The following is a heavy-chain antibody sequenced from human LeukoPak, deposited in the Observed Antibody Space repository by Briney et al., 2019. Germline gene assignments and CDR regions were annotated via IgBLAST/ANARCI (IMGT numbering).Heavy chain of an antibody. CDR3: AREIYGDSDTYYFDY. CDR2: ISHNGVGT. J-gene: IGHJ4*02. CDR1: GFTFSSYA. V-gene: IGHV3-64*01. Sequence: PGGSLRLSCAASGFTFSSYAMHWVRQAPGKGLEYVSAISHNGVGTYYANSVKDRFTISRDNSKNTPYLRMGSLRAEDLAVYYCAREIYGDSDTYYFDYWGQGTLVTVSS. D-gene: IGHD4-17*01.